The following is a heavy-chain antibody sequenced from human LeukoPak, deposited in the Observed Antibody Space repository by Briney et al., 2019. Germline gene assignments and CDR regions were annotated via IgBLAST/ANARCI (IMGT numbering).Heavy chain of an antibody. Sequence: GGSLRLSCAASGFIFRYYGVNWVRQAPGKGLEWVAAISNAGERFYADSVKGRFTISRDNSRNTLYLQMKNLRAEDTAVYYCAKDLTWNFGYNFDYWGPGTLVTVSS. J-gene: IGHJ4*02. D-gene: IGHD1-7*01. CDR1: GFIFRYYG. CDR3: AKDLTWNFGYNFDY. V-gene: IGHV3-23*01. CDR2: ISNAGER.